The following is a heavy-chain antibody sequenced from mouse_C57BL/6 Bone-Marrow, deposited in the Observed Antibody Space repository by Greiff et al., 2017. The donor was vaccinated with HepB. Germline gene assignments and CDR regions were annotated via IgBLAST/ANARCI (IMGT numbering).Heavy chain of an antibody. D-gene: IGHD1-2*01. J-gene: IGHJ1*03. CDR3: AYEEYGYHWYFDV. CDR1: GYAFSSSW. Sequence: VQLQQSGPELVKPGASVKISCKASGYAFSSSWMNWVKQRPGQGLEWIGRIYPGDGDTNYNGKFKGKATLTADKSSSTAYMQLSSLTSEDYAVYFCAYEEYGYHWYFDVWGKGTTVTVSS. V-gene: IGHV1-82*01. CDR2: IYPGDGDT.